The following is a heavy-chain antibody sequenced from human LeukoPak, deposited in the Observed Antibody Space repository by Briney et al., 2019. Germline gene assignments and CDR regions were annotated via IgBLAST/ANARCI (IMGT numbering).Heavy chain of an antibody. V-gene: IGHV4-38-2*02. D-gene: IGHD1-26*01. J-gene: IGHJ3*02. CDR3: ARGGEGARDFDI. CDR1: GYSISSGYY. Sequence: PSETLSLTCTVSGYSISSGYYWGWIRQPPGKGLEWIGSIYHSGSTYYNPSLKSRVTISVDTSKNQFSLKLSSVTAADTAVYHCARGGEGARDFDIWGQGTMVTVSS. CDR2: IYHSGST.